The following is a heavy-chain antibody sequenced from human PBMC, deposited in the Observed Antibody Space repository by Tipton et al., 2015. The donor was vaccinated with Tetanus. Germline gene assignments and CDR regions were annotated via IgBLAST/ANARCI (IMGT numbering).Heavy chain of an antibody. V-gene: IGHV3-23*01. CDR2: ISGSGGST. CDR1: GFTFSSYA. D-gene: IGHD3-3*01. Sequence: SLRLSCVASGFTFSSYAMNWVRQAPGKGLEWVSAISGSGGSTQYTDSVKGRFTISRENSKNTLYLQMNSLRAEDTAVYYCAKGAGDFWSGYNFGMDVWGQGTTVTVSS. J-gene: IGHJ6*02. CDR3: AKGAGDFWSGYNFGMDV.